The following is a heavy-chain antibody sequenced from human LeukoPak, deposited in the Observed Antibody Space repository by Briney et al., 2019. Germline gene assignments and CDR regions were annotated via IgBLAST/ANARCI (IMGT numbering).Heavy chain of an antibody. CDR1: GDSVSSKSAA. CDR3: ARLSYGDYAD. CDR2: TYFRSKWSN. J-gene: IGHJ4*02. Sequence: SQTLSLTCAISGDSVSSKSAAWNWIRQSPSRGLEWLGRTYFRSKWSNDYAESVKGRITINPDTSKNQFSPQLNSVTPEDTAVYYCARLSYGDYADWGRGTLVTVSS. D-gene: IGHD4-17*01. V-gene: IGHV6-1*01.